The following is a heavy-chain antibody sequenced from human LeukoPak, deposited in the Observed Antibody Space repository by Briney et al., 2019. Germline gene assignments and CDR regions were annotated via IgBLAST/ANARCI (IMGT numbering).Heavy chain of an antibody. V-gene: IGHV4-34*01. J-gene: IGHJ5*02. Sequence: SETLSLTCAVYGGSFSGYYWSWIRQPPGKGLEWIGEINHSGSTNYNPSLKSLVTISVDTSKNQFSLRLRSVTAADTAVYYCARAPVVAATLSGDWLDPWGQGTLVTVSS. CDR3: ARAPVVAATLSGDWLDP. D-gene: IGHD2-15*01. CDR1: GGSFSGYY. CDR2: INHSGST.